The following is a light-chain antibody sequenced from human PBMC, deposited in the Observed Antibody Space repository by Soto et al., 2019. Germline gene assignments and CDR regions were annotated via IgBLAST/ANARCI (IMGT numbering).Light chain of an antibody. CDR1: QNILFNSSNNNY. Sequence: DIVMSQSPDSLAVSLGERATINCESSQNILFNSSNNNYLAWYQQKPGQPPKLLLYWASTRDSGVPDRFSGSGSGTTFTLAMNSLQAEDVEVYYCHQYYDIHPDFGGGTKVDI. J-gene: IGKJ4*01. V-gene: IGKV4-1*01. CDR3: HQYYDIHPD. CDR2: WAS.